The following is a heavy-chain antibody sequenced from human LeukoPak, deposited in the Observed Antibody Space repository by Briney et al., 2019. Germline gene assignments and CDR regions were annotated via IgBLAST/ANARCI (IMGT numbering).Heavy chain of an antibody. J-gene: IGHJ5*02. CDR3: ARDQAPRYYYGSGTGWFDP. V-gene: IGHV4-4*07. Sequence: SETLSLTCTVSGGSISSYYWSWIRQPAGKGLEWIGRIYTSGGTNYNPSLKSRVTMSVDTSKNQFSLKLSSVTAADTAVYYCARDQAPRYYYGSGTGWFDPWGQGTLVTVSS. D-gene: IGHD3-10*01. CDR2: IYTSGGT. CDR1: GGSISSYY.